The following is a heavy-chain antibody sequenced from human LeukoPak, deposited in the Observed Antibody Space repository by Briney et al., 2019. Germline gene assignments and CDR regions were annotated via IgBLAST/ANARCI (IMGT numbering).Heavy chain of an antibody. V-gene: IGHV4-39*01. CDR3: ARQPYFDWLLPFDY. Sequence: SETLSLTCTVSGGYISSSSYYWGWIRQPPGKGLEWIGSIYYSGSTYYNPSLKSRVTISVDTSKNQFSLKLSSVTAADTAVYYCARQPYFDWLLPFDYWGQGTLVTVSS. CDR2: IYYSGST. D-gene: IGHD3-9*01. J-gene: IGHJ4*02. CDR1: GGYISSSSYY.